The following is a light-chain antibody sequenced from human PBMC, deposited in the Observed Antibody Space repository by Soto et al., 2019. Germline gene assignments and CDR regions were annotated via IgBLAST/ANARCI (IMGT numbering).Light chain of an antibody. Sequence: QSALTQPRSVSGSPGQSVTISCTGTSSDIGAYNYVSWYQQHPGKVPKLILYDVSKRPSGVPDRFSGSKSGNTASLTISGLQVDDEADYYCCSYAGAYIYVSATGTKVTVL. CDR1: SSDIGAYNY. CDR3: CSYAGAYIYV. J-gene: IGLJ1*01. CDR2: DVS. V-gene: IGLV2-11*01.